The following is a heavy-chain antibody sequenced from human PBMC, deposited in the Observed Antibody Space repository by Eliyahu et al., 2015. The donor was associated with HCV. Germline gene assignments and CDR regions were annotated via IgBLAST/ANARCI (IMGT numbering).Heavy chain of an antibody. CDR3: ARPSIAVEVGGTHYYGMDV. CDR1: GGTFSSYA. V-gene: IGHV1-69*04. D-gene: IGHD2-15*01. Sequence: EVKKPGSSVKVSCKASGGTFSSYAISWVRQAPGQGLEWMGRIIPIFGIANYAQKFQGRVTITADKSTSTAYMELSSLRSEDTAVYYCARPSIAVEVGGTHYYGMDVWGQGTTVTVSS. CDR2: IIPIFGIA. J-gene: IGHJ6*02.